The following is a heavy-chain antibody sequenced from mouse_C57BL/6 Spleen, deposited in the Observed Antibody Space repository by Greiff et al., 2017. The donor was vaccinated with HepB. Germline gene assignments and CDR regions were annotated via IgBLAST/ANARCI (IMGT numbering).Heavy chain of an antibody. CDR2: ILPGSGST. J-gene: IGHJ4*01. Sequence: VKLVESGAELMKPGASVKLSCKATGYTFTGYWIEWVKQRPGHGLEWIGEILPGSGSTNYNEKFKGKATFTADTSSNTAYMQLSSLTTEDSAIYYCAREATTVVARDYAMDYWGQGTSVTVSS. CDR3: AREATTVVARDYAMDY. D-gene: IGHD1-1*01. CDR1: GYTFTGYW. V-gene: IGHV1-9*01.